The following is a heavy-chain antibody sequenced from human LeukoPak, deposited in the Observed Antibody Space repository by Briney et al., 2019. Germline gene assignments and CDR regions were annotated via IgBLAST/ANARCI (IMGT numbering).Heavy chain of an antibody. V-gene: IGHV3-30*18. CDR1: GFTFRNYW. D-gene: IGHD6-19*01. CDR2: ISYDGRNK. CDR3: AKDCHSSGCLDH. J-gene: IGHJ4*02. Sequence: GGSLRLSCAASGFTFRNYWMHWVRQAPGKGLEWVTVISYDGRNKYYADSVKGRFTISRDNSNLYLQMNSLRAEDTAVYYCAKDCHSSGCLDHWGQGTLVTVSS.